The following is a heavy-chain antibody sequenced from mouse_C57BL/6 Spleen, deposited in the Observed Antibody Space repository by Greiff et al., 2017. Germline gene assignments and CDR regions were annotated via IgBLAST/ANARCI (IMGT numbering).Heavy chain of an antibody. V-gene: IGHV2-9*01. CDR1: GFSLTSYG. J-gene: IGHJ4*01. Sequence: VKVVESGPGLVAPSQSLSITCTVSGFSLTSYGVDWVRQPPGKGLEWLGVIWGGGSTNYNSALMSRLSISKDTSKSQVFLKMNSLQTDDTAMYYCAKHHPTDYYAMDYWGQGTSVTVSS. CDR3: AKHHPTDYYAMDY. CDR2: IWGGGST.